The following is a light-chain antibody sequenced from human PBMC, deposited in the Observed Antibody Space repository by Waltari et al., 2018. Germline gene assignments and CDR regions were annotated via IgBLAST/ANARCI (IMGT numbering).Light chain of an antibody. V-gene: IGLV1-44*01. Sequence: QYVLTQPPPASGTPGQRVTISCSGSSSNIGSNPANWYQQLPGTAPSLLIYGDNRRPSGVPDRFSGSKSGTSASLAISGLQSEDEVDFYCAVWDNSLNGVVFGGGTKLTVL. CDR2: GDN. J-gene: IGLJ2*01. CDR1: SSNIGSNP. CDR3: AVWDNSLNGVV.